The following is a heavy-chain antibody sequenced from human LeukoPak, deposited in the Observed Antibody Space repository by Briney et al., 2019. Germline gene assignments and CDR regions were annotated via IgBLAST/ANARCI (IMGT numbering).Heavy chain of an antibody. Sequence: SGTLSLICAVSGGSISSSSYYWGWIRQPPGKGLEWIGSIYYSGSTYYNPSLKSRVTISVDTSKNQFSLKLSSVTAADTAVYYCARDSAHHDYGDWFDYWGQGTLVTVSS. V-gene: IGHV4-39*07. CDR3: ARDSAHHDYGDWFDY. J-gene: IGHJ4*02. D-gene: IGHD4-17*01. CDR2: IYYSGST. CDR1: GGSISSSSYY.